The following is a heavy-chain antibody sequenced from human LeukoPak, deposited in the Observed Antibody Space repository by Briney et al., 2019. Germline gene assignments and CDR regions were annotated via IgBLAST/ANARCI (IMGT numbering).Heavy chain of an antibody. V-gene: IGHV4-61*01. D-gene: IGHD2-15*01. CDR1: GGSVSSGSYY. CDR2: IYYSGST. Sequence: SETLSLTCTVSGGSVSSGSYYWSWIRQPPGTGLEWIGYIYYSGSTNYNPSLKSRVTISVDTSKNQFSLKLSSVTAVDTAVYYCARGDCSGGSCYYEGNWFDPWGQGTLVTVSS. J-gene: IGHJ5*02. CDR3: ARGDCSGGSCYYEGNWFDP.